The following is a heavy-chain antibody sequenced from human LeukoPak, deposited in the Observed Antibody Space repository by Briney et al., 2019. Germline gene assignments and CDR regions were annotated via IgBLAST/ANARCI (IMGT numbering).Heavy chain of an antibody. D-gene: IGHD3-16*01. CDR1: GFTVSKNY. CDR2: IYDSGTT. V-gene: IGHV3-53*01. CDR3: ARDWGKTVGFEY. J-gene: IGHJ4*02. Sequence: GGSLRLSCGASGFTVSKNYMSWVRQAPGKGLAWVSVIYDSGTTFYADSVKGRFTISRDNSKNTRYLQMNSLRAEDTAVYYCARDWGKTVGFEYWGQGTLVTVSS.